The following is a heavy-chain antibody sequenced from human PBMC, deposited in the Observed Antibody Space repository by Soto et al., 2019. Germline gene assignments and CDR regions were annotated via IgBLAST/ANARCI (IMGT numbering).Heavy chain of an antibody. Sequence: QTLRQTCNFCGLPLGTSGRCGSGIRQPPGKALEWLALMDWDDDKSYITPLKIRLTISKDTAQNKVGLPMSNIEHVDTATYYCARTTLEGCTRGVSSRAYYSYGLDIWGQGTMVTVSS. CDR1: GLPLGTSGRC. V-gene: IGHV2-70*01. CDR3: ARTTLEGCTRGVSSRAYYSYGLDI. J-gene: IGHJ6*02. CDR2: MDWDDDK. D-gene: IGHD2-8*01.